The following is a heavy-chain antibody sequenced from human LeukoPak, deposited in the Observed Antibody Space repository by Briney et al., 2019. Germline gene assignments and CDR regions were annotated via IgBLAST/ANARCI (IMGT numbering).Heavy chain of an antibody. J-gene: IGHJ4*02. V-gene: IGHV3-30*04. CDR1: GFTFSSYA. D-gene: IGHD5-12*01. CDR3: ARARPSMWIDY. Sequence: QLGGSLRLSCAASGFTFSSYAMYWVRQAPGKGLEWVAVISYDGSDKFYADSVKGRFTISRDSSKNTLYLQMNSLRPEDTAVYYCARARPSMWIDYWGQGTLVTVSS. CDR2: ISYDGSDK.